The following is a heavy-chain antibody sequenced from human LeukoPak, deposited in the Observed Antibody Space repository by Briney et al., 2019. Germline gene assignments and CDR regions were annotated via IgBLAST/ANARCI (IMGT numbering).Heavy chain of an antibody. CDR2: IYYSGST. J-gene: IGHJ5*02. V-gene: IGHV4-59*01. D-gene: IGHD3-10*01. CDR1: GGSISSYY. Sequence: SETLSLTCTVSGGSISSYYWSWIRQPPGKGLEWIGYIYYSGSTNYNPSLKSRVTISVDTSKNQFSLKLSSVIAADTAVYYCARDLGTGGYNWFDPWGQGTLVTVSS. CDR3: ARDLGTGGYNWFDP.